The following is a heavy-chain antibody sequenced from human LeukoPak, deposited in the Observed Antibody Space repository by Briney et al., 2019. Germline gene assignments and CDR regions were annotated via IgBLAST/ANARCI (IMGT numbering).Heavy chain of an antibody. CDR2: MNPNSGNI. Sequence: ASVKVSCKASGYTFTGYDINWVRQATGQGLEWMGWMNPNSGNIDYAQKFQGRVTMTRNTSISAAYMELYNLTSEDTAVYYCARGGSGRYNWFDPWGQGTLVTVSS. D-gene: IGHD3-10*01. CDR1: GYTFTGYD. CDR3: ARGGSGRYNWFDP. V-gene: IGHV1-8*01. J-gene: IGHJ5*02.